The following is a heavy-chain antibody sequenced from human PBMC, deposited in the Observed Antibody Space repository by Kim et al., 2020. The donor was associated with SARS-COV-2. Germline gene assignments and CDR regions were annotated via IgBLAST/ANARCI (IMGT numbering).Heavy chain of an antibody. CDR2: IVVGSGNT. CDR3: AADSVASSGYPAWDYYYGMDV. V-gene: IGHV1-58*01. J-gene: IGHJ6*02. Sequence: SVKVSCKASGFTFTSSAVQWVRQARGQRLEWIGWIVVGSGNTNYAQKFQERVTITRDMSTSTAYMELSSLRSEDTAVYYCAADSVASSGYPAWDYYYGMDVWGQGTTVTVS. D-gene: IGHD3-22*01. CDR1: GFTFTSSA.